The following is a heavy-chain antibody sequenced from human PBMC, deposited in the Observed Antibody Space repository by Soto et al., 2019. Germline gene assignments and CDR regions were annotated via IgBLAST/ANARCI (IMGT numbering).Heavy chain of an antibody. J-gene: IGHJ6*02. CDR2: ISDSGATK. CDR1: GFTFSNCG. D-gene: IGHD2-15*01. CDR3: ARCSRNSCYSYGVDV. Sequence: EVQLVESGGGLVQPGGSLRLSCEASGFTFSNCGMNWVRQTPGKGLEWVSYISDSGATKHYADSVKGRFTISRDNGKDSLYLQMNSLRDEDTAVYFCARCSRNSCYSYGVDVWGQGATVTVSS. V-gene: IGHV3-48*02.